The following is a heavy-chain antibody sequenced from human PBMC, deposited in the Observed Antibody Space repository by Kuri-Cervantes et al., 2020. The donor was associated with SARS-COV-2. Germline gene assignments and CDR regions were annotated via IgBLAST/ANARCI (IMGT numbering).Heavy chain of an antibody. D-gene: IGHD2-21*01. CDR1: GYTFTSYG. Sequence: ASVKVSCKASGYTFTSYGISWVRQAPGQGLEWMGWISAYNGNANYAQKLQGRVTMTTDTSTSTAYMELRSLRSDDTAVYYCARFYSQGIYYYYYMDVWGKGTTVTVSS. CDR3: ARFYSQGIYYYYYMDV. J-gene: IGHJ6*03. CDR2: ISAYNGNA. V-gene: IGHV1-18*04.